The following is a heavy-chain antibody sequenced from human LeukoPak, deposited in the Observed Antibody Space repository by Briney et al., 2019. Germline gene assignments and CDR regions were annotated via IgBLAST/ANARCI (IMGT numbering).Heavy chain of an antibody. J-gene: IGHJ4*02. D-gene: IGHD3-16*01. CDR3: AREFGTHFDY. CDR2: ISSSSSYI. V-gene: IGHV3-21*01. CDR1: GFTFSSYS. Sequence: GGSLRLSCAASGFTFSSYSMNWVRQAPGKGLEWVSSISSSSSYIYYADSVKGRFTISRDNAKSSLYLQMNSLRADDTAVYYCAREFGTHFDYWGQGTLVTVSS.